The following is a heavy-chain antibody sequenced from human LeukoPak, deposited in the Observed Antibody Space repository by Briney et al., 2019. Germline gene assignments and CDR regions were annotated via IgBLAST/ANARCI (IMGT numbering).Heavy chain of an antibody. J-gene: IGHJ4*02. CDR1: GYSISTGYY. V-gene: IGHV4-4*07. CDR3: ARSLSSGWFPFDY. Sequence: PSETLSLTCTVSGYSISTGYYWDWIRQPAGKGLEWIGRIYTSGSTNYNPSLKSRVTMSVDTSKNQFSLKQNSVTAADTAVYYCARSLSSGWFPFDYWGQGTLVTVSS. CDR2: IYTSGST. D-gene: IGHD6-19*01.